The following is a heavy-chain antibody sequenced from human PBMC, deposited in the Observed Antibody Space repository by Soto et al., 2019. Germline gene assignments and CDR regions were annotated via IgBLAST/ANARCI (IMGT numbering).Heavy chain of an antibody. Sequence: EVQVLESGGGLVQPGGSLRLSCAASGFTFSTYAMSWVRQAPGKGLEWVSGISGSGGSTYYADSVRGRFTISRDNSKKTRVLQMSSRSAEDTAVYFCARGGAAAWMGYFDLWGRGTLVTVSS. D-gene: IGHD6-13*01. CDR3: ARGGAAAWMGYFDL. J-gene: IGHJ2*01. CDR1: GFTFSTYA. CDR2: ISGSGGST. V-gene: IGHV3-23*01.